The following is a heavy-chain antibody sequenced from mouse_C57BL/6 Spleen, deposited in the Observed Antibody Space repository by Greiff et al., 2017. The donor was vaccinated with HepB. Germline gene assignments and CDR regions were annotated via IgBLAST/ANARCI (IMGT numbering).Heavy chain of an antibody. Sequence: VKLMESGPELVKPGASVKISCKASGYAFSSSWMNWVKQRPGKGLEWIGRIYPGDGDTNYNGKFKGKATLTADKSSSTAYMQLSSLTSEDSAVYFCAHSSGYRGYFDYWGQGTTLTVSS. D-gene: IGHD3-2*02. CDR2: IYPGDGDT. J-gene: IGHJ2*01. CDR1: GYAFSSSW. V-gene: IGHV1-82*01. CDR3: AHSSGYRGYFDY.